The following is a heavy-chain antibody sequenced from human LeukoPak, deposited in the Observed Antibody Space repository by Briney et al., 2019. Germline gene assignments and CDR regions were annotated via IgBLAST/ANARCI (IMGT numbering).Heavy chain of an antibody. V-gene: IGHV1-2*02. J-gene: IGHJ4*02. D-gene: IGHD6-19*01. CDR1: GYTFTGYY. CDR2: MNPNSGGT. Sequence: ASVTVSCKASGYTFTGYYMHWVRQAPGQGLEWMGWMNPNSGGTNYAQKFQGRVALTRDTSISTAYMELNRLTSDDTAVYYCARGAARDSSGWYDYWGQGTLVTVSS. CDR3: ARGAARDSSGWYDY.